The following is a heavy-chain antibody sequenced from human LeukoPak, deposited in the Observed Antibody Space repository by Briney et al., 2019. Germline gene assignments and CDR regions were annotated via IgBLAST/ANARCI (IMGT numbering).Heavy chain of an antibody. CDR3: ARHGIVVVPAAIARINWFDP. Sequence: PSETLSLTCTVSGGSISSSSYYWGWIRQPPGKGLEWIGSIYYSGSTYYNPSLKSRVTISVDTSKNQFSLKLSSVTAADTAVYYCARHGIVVVPAAIARINWFDPWGQGTLVTVSS. CDR1: GGSISSSSYY. CDR2: IYYSGST. J-gene: IGHJ5*02. V-gene: IGHV4-39*01. D-gene: IGHD2-2*01.